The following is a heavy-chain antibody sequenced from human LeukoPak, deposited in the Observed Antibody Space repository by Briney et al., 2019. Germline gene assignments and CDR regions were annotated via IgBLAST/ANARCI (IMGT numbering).Heavy chain of an antibody. CDR2: ISGSGGNT. J-gene: IGHJ4*02. CDR3: AKDGGGVSQLVLVFRD. D-gene: IGHD6-13*01. CDR1: GFTFSSYA. V-gene: IGHV3-23*01. Sequence: GGSLRLSCAASGFTFSSYAMHWVRQAPGKGLEWVSGISGSGGNTYYADSVKGRFTISRDNSKNTLYLQMNNLRAEDTAVYYCAKDGGGVSQLVLVFRDWGQGTLVTVSS.